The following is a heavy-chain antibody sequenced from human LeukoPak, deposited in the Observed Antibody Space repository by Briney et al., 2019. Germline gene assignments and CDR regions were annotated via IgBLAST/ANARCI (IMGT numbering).Heavy chain of an antibody. J-gene: IGHJ6*02. CDR1: GFXFSNYW. D-gene: IGHD2-15*01. V-gene: IGHV3-74*01. CDR3: ARGNCSGGRCHSVGYYGMDV. Sequence: GGSLRLSCAASGFXFSNYWMHWVRQAPGKGQVWVSRIKSDGTSINYADSVKGRFTISRDNAKNRLFLQMNSLRAEDTAVYFCARGNCSGGRCHSVGYYGMDVWGQGTTATVSS. CDR2: IKSDGTSI.